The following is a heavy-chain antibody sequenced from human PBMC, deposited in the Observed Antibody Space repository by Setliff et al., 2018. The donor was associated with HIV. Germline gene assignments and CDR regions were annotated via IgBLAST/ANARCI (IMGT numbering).Heavy chain of an antibody. D-gene: IGHD3-22*01. CDR1: GGSISSSSYY. J-gene: IGHJ4*02. V-gene: IGHV4-39*07. CDR2: MYYGGST. Sequence: PSETLSLTCTVSGGSISSSSYYWGWIRQSPGKGLEWIGSMYYGGSTFYNPSLKSRVTISEDTSKNQVSLKLSSMTAADTAIYYCARGLYYDSKSLDYWGQGTLVTAPQ. CDR3: ARGLYYDSKSLDY.